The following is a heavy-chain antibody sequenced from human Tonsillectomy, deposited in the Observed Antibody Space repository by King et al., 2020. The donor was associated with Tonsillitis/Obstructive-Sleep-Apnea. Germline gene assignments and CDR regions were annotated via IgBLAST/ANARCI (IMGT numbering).Heavy chain of an antibody. CDR1: GGSISSSSYY. V-gene: IGHV4-39*01. CDR2: IYYSGST. D-gene: IGHD3-3*01. Sequence: LQLQESGPGLVKPSEILSLICTVSGGSISSSSYYWGWIRQPPGKGLEWIGTIYYSGSTYYNPSLKSRVTISVDTSKNQFSLKLSSVTAADTAVYYCARQDDFWSGYDLDYYGMDVWGQGTTVTVSS. J-gene: IGHJ6*02. CDR3: ARQDDFWSGYDLDYYGMDV.